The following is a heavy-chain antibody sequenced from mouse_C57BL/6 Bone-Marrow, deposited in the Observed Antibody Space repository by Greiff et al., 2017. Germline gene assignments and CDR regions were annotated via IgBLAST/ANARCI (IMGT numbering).Heavy chain of an antibody. V-gene: IGHV14-4*01. J-gene: IGHJ2*01. Sequence: EVQLQPSWAELVRPGASVKLSCTASGFNITDDYMHWVKHRPEQGLEWIGWIDPENGDTDSASKFQGKATITADTSSNTAYLQLNSLTSEDTAVYYCTTILRSYFDYWGQGTTLTVSS. D-gene: IGHD1-1*01. CDR2: IDPENGDT. CDR1: GFNITDDY. CDR3: TTILRSYFDY.